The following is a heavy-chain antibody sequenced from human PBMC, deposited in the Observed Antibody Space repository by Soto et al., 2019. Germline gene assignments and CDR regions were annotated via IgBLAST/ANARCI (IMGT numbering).Heavy chain of an antibody. CDR3: AKGYCSSTSCYRQSYYYYGMDV. CDR2: ISWDGGST. CDR1: GFTFDDYT. V-gene: IGHV3-43*01. D-gene: IGHD2-2*01. Sequence: GGSLRLSCAASGFTFDDYTMHWVRQAPGKGLEWVSLISWDGGSTYYADSVKGRFTISRDNSKNSLYLQMNSLRTEDTALYYCAKGYCSSTSCYRQSYYYYGMDVWGQGTTVTVSS. J-gene: IGHJ6*02.